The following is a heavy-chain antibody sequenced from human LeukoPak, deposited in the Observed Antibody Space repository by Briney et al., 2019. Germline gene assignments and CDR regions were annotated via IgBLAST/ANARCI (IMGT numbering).Heavy chain of an antibody. CDR1: GFTFSSFA. CDR2: TAGSGDT. V-gene: IGHV3-23*01. Sequence: GGSLRLSCAASGFTFSSFAMNWVRQAPGKGLEWVSTTAGSGDTYADSVKGRFTISRDDSKDTLYLQMKSLRVEDTAVYYCVKGKYFVDYWGQGTLVTVSS. D-gene: IGHD2/OR15-2a*01. J-gene: IGHJ4*02. CDR3: VKGKYFVDY.